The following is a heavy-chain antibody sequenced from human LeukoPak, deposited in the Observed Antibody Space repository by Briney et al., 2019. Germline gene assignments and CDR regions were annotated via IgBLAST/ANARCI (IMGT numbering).Heavy chain of an antibody. J-gene: IGHJ4*02. V-gene: IGHV3-23*01. D-gene: IGHD2-2*02. CDR3: AKGNRRGTSCYSDY. CDR2: ISGSGGST. CDR1: GFTFSSYA. Sequence: GGSLRLSCAASGFTFSSYAMRWVRQAPGKGLEWVSGISGSGGSTYYADSVKGRFTIARDNSKNTLYLQMNSLRAEDTAVYYCAKGNRRGTSCYSDYWGQGTLVTVSS.